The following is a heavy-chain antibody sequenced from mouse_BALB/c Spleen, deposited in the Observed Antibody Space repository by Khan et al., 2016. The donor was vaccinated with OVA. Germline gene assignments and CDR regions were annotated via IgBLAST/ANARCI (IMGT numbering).Heavy chain of an antibody. CDR1: GFSLSRYN. D-gene: IGHD2-14*01. Sequence: VQLKESGPGLVAPSQSLSITCTVSGFSLSRYNIHWVRQPPGKGLEWLGMIWGGGGTDYNSTLKSRLSISKDNSKSQVFLKMNSLQTDDSAMYYCARVYYRYDGYYAMDYWGQGTSVTVSS. V-gene: IGHV2-6-4*01. J-gene: IGHJ4*01. CDR2: IWGGGGT. CDR3: ARVYYRYDGYYAMDY.